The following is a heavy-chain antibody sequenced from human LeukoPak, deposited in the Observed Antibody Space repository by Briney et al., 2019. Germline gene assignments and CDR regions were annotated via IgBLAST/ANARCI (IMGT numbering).Heavy chain of an antibody. J-gene: IGHJ4*02. Sequence: SGTLSLTCTVSGDSISSGGYFWSWIRQHPGKGLVWIGYINYSATTYYNPSLKSRLTMSVDTSKNQFSLRLSSVTAADTAVYYCARARLGELSLFYYLDYWGQGALVTVSS. D-gene: IGHD3-16*02. V-gene: IGHV4-31*03. CDR3: ARARLGELSLFYYLDY. CDR2: INYSATT. CDR1: GDSISSGGYF.